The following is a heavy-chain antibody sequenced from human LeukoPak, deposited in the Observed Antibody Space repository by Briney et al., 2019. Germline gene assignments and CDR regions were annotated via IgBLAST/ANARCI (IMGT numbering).Heavy chain of an antibody. D-gene: IGHD6-6*01. CDR2: TYYRSKWSF. V-gene: IGHV6-1*01. Sequence: SPTLSLTLALSVDSLFTNNVAWSWIRQSPARGLEWLGRTYYRSKWSFDYAVSVKSRITINADTSKNHFSLQLSSVTPEDAAVYYCARGKYTSFDNWGQGTLVTVSS. CDR3: ARGKYTSFDN. CDR1: VDSLFTNNVA. J-gene: IGHJ4*02.